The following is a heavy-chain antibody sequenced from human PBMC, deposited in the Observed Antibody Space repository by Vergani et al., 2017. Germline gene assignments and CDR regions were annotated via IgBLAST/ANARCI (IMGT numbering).Heavy chain of an antibody. V-gene: IGHV4-34*01. CDR1: GGSFSGYY. CDR2: INHSGST. D-gene: IGHD4-17*01. J-gene: IGHJ6*02. CDR3: ARVFGDYVYYYYYYGMDV. Sequence: QVQLQQWGAGLLKPSETLSLTCAVYGGSFSGYYWSWIRQPPGKGLEWIGEINHSGSTNYNPSLKSRVTISVDTSKNQFSLKLSSVTAADTSVYYCARVFGDYVYYYYYYGMDVWGQGTTVTVSS.